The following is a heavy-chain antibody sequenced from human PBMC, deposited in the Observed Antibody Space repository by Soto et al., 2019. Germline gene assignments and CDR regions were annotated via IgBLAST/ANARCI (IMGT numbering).Heavy chain of an antibody. CDR2: IYYSGST. CDR1: CGSISSGSYH. J-gene: IGHJ6*02. D-gene: IGHD3-10*01. V-gene: IGHV4-30-4*01. CDR3: ATFMVRGVPDYYYGMEV. Sequence: SQALSLPWTVSCGSISSGSYHWRRLHQPPGKGLEWIVSIYYSGSTYYNPSLKSRVTISVDTSKNQFSPKLSSVTAADTAVYYCATFMVRGVPDYYYGMEVWGLGPTVTV.